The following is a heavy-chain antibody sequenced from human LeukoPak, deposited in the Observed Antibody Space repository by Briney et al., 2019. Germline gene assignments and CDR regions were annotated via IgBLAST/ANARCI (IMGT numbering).Heavy chain of an antibody. J-gene: IGHJ4*02. Sequence: SETPSLTCTVSRGSISSSSYYWGWIRHPPGKRLEWIGSFYYIGGTYYNPSLEGRVSISADSSKNQFSLKLTSVTAADTALYYCARILTTFDSWGEGTLVTVS. CDR1: RGSISSSSYY. CDR3: ARILTTFDS. V-gene: IGHV4-39*01. D-gene: IGHD4-11*01. CDR2: FYYIGGT.